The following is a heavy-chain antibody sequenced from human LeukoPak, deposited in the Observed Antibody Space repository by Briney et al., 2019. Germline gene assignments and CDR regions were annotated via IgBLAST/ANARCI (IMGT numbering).Heavy chain of an antibody. CDR1: GGSISSYY. CDR2: LSKSGNT. Sequence: PSETLSLTCTVSGGSISSYYWSWIRLPPGKGLGWIGYLSKSGNTNYSPYLKSRGTIFGDTSKNQFFLKLSSVTAADTAVYYCARARYVNSFYAFDIWGQGTLVTVSS. V-gene: IGHV4-59*01. CDR3: ARARYVNSFYAFDI. J-gene: IGHJ3*02. D-gene: IGHD3-9*01.